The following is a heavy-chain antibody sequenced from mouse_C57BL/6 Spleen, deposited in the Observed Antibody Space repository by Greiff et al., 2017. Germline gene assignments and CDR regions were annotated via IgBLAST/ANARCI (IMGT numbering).Heavy chain of an antibody. D-gene: IGHD1-1*01. CDR1: GYTFTGYW. CDR2: ILPGSGST. J-gene: IGHJ4*01. Sequence: VQLQQSGAELMKPGASVKLSCKATGYTFTGYWIEWVKQRPGHGLEWIGEILPGSGSTNYNEKFKGKATFTADTSSNTAYMQLSSLTTEDSAIYYCARMGYYGSSFHYYAMDYWGQGTSVTVSS. V-gene: IGHV1-9*01. CDR3: ARMGYYGSSFHYYAMDY.